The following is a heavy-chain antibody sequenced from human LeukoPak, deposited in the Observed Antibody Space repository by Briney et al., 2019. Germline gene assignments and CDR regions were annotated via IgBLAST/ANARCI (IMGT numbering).Heavy chain of an antibody. V-gene: IGHV4-30-4*01. CDR3: ARAARGGRRYYYGSGSQYFDY. CDR1: GGSISSGDYY. D-gene: IGHD3-10*01. Sequence: SETLSLTCTVSGGSISSGDYYWSWIRQPPGKGLEWIGYIYYSGSTYYNPSLKSRVTISVDTSKNQFSLKLSSVTAADTAVYYCARAARGGRRYYYGSGSQYFDYWGQGTLVTVSS. CDR2: IYYSGST. J-gene: IGHJ4*02.